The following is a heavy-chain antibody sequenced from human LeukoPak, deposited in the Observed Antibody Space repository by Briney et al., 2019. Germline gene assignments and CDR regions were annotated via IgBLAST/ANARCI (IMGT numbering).Heavy chain of an antibody. J-gene: IGHJ4*02. CDR1: GFTFSSYA. V-gene: IGHV3-30*04. CDR2: ISYDGSNK. CDR3: ARDPDWTAAGNPDY. D-gene: IGHD6-13*01. Sequence: GGSLRLSCAASGFTFSSYAMHWARQAPGKGLEWVAVISYDGSNKYYADSVKGRFTISRDNSKNTLYLQMNSLRAEDTAVYYCARDPDWTAAGNPDYRGQGTLVTVSS.